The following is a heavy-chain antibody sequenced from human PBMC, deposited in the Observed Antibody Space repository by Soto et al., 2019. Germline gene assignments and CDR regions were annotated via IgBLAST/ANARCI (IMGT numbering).Heavy chain of an antibody. V-gene: IGHV3-7*01. D-gene: IGHD7-27*01. Sequence: GGSLRLSCAASGFTFSDYYMSWVRQAPGKGLEWVANIKQDGSEKYYVDSVKGRFTISRDNAKNSLYLQMNSLRAEDTAVYYCARDPAPPGDAFDIWGQGTMVTVSS. J-gene: IGHJ3*02. CDR3: ARDPAPPGDAFDI. CDR2: IKQDGSEK. CDR1: GFTFSDYY.